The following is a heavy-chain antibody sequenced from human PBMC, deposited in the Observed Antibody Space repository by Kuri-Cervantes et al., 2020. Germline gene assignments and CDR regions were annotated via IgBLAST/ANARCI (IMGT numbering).Heavy chain of an antibody. Sequence: GGSLKISCAASGFSFSSYAMSWVRQAPGKGLEWVSVISGSGGSTYYADSVKGRFTISRDNSKNTLYLQMNSLRAEDTAVYYCAKVPYSSGWYQYFDYWGQGTLVPSPQ. CDR3: AKVPYSSGWYQYFDY. CDR1: GFSFSSYA. D-gene: IGHD6-19*01. V-gene: IGHV3-23*01. J-gene: IGHJ4*02. CDR2: ISGSGGST.